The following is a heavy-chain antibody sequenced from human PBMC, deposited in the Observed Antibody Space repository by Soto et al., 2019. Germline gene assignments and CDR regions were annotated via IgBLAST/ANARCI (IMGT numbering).Heavy chain of an antibody. D-gene: IGHD3-16*02. CDR2: IYYSGST. J-gene: IGHJ4*02. Sequence: QVQLQESGPGLVKPSQTLSLTCTVSGGSISSGDYYWSWIRQPPGKVLEWIGYIYYSGSTYYNPSLKSRVTISVDTSKNQFSLKLSSVTAADTAVDYCAGSMITFGGVIVQDYWGQVTLVTVSS. CDR1: GGSISSGDYY. CDR3: AGSMITFGGVIVQDY. V-gene: IGHV4-30-4*01.